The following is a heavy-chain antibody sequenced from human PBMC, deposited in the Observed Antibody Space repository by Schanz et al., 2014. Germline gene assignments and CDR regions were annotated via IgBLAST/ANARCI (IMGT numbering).Heavy chain of an antibody. V-gene: IGHV3-48*01. CDR2: ITYNGGTI. CDR1: GITFSSHS. Sequence: EVHLVESGGGLVQPGGSLRLSCAASGITFSSHSFNWVRQAPGKGLEWISYITYNGGTIYYADSVKGRFTISRDNAKNSLYLEMNSLRAEDTALYYCAIIGVMVAVAGTRADYWGQGTLVTVSS. CDR3: AIIGVMVAVAGTRADY. D-gene: IGHD6-19*01. J-gene: IGHJ4*02.